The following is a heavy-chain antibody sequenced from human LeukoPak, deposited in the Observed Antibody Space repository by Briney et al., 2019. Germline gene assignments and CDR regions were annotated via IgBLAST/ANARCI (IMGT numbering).Heavy chain of an antibody. Sequence: ASVTVSCTASGYTFTSYYMHWGRQAPGQGREWMGVINPSGGSTSYEQKFQGRVTITRDMSTSTVYMELSSLRSEDTAVYYCARDDKRDGYNYDFDYWGQGTLVTVSS. CDR1: GYTFTSYY. D-gene: IGHD5-24*01. CDR3: ARDDKRDGYNYDFDY. CDR2: INPSGGST. J-gene: IGHJ4*02. V-gene: IGHV1-46*01.